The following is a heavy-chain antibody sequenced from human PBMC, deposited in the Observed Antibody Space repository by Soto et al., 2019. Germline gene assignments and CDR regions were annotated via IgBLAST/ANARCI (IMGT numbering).Heavy chain of an antibody. D-gene: IGHD3-22*01. J-gene: IGHJ6*02. Sequence: QVQLVQSGAEVKKPGASVKVSCKASGYTFTGYYMHWVRQAPGQGLEWMGWINPNSGGTNYAQKFQGRVTMTRDTSISTAYMELSRLRSDDTAVYYCAREYYDRKVGIRRWYGMDVWGQGTTVTVSS. CDR3: AREYYDRKVGIRRWYGMDV. CDR2: INPNSGGT. V-gene: IGHV1-2*02. CDR1: GYTFTGYY.